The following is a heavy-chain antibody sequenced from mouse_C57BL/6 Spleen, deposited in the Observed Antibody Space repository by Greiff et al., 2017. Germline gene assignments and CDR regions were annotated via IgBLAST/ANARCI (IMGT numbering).Heavy chain of an antibody. D-gene: IGHD2-4*01. V-gene: IGHV14-3*01. J-gene: IGHJ4*01. CDR3: ARDYYDYDGGNYYAMDY. CDR2: IDPANGNT. Sequence: VQLQQSVAELVRPGASVKLSCTASGFNIKNTYMHWVKQRPEQGLEWIGRIDPANGNTKYAPQFQGKATITADTSSNTAYLQLSSQTSEDTAIYYCARDYYDYDGGNYYAMDYWGQGTSVTVAA. CDR1: GFNIKNTY.